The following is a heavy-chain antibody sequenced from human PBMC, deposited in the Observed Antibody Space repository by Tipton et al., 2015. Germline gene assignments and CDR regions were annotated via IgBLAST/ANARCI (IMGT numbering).Heavy chain of an antibody. V-gene: IGHV4-39*02. CDR2: VVYRGGT. D-gene: IGHD2-15*01. CDR1: GDSISNSHNF. Sequence: TLSLTCNVSGDSISNSHNFWSWIRQSPGKGLEWIGSVVYRGGTYYSPLLKSRVTISIDAAQNHISLKMTSVTAGDTAMYYCARLPLVGGSCDDAFDKWGQGTMVTVSS. CDR3: ARLPLVGGSCDDAFDK. J-gene: IGHJ3*02.